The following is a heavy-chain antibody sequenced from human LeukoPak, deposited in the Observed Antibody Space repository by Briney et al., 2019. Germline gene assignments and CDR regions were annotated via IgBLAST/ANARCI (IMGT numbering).Heavy chain of an antibody. CDR1: GGSINSRHW. D-gene: IGHD3-10*01. Sequence: SETLSLTCTVSGGSINSRHWLNWVRQPPGKGLEWMGEIFHTGSTNYNPSLKSRVTISVDESNNQFSLKMRSVTAADTAVYYCARDLSVKIGFATHRPFDPWGQGILVIVSS. CDR3: ARDLSVKIGFATHRPFDP. J-gene: IGHJ5*02. V-gene: IGHV4-4*02. CDR2: IFHTGST.